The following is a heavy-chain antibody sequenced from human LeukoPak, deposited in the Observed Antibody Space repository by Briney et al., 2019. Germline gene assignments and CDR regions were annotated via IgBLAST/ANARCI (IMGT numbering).Heavy chain of an antibody. CDR3: ARDQEGFDY. J-gene: IGHJ4*02. Sequence: SVKVSCKASGGTFNSYVISWVRQAPGQGLEWMGGIIPIFGTASYAQKFQGRVTVTRDTSTSTVHMELSGLRSEDTAVYYCARDQEGFDYWGQGTLVTVSS. CDR1: GGTFNSYV. CDR2: IIPIFGTA. V-gene: IGHV1-69*05.